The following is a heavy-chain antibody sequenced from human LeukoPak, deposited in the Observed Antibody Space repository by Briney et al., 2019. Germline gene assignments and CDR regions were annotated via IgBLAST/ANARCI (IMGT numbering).Heavy chain of an antibody. CDR3: ASRSRAPGIAAAGTAFDP. J-gene: IGHJ5*02. CDR2: MNPNSGNT. V-gene: IGHV1-8*01. D-gene: IGHD6-13*01. CDR1: GYTFTSYD. Sequence: ASVKVSCKASGYTFTSYDINWVRQATGQGLEWMGWMNPNSGNTGYAQKFQGRVTTTRNTSISTAYMELSSLRSEDTAVYYCASRSRAPGIAAAGTAFDPWGQGTLVTVSS.